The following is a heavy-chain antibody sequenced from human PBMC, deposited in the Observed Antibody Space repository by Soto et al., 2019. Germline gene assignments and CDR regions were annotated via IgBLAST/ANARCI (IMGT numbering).Heavy chain of an antibody. CDR2: IYYSGST. CDR1: GGSISSYY. Sequence: SETLSLTCTVSGGSISSYYWSWIRQPPGKGLEWVGYIYYSGSTNYNPSLKSRVTISVDTSKNQFSLKLSSVSSADTAVYYCASLSPTHRRGCYDDWGPGTLVNGAS. CDR3: ASLSPTHRRGCYDD. D-gene: IGHD6-19*01. J-gene: IGHJ4*02. V-gene: IGHV4-59*12.